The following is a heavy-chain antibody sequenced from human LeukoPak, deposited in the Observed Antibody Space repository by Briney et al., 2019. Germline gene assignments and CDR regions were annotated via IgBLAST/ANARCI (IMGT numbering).Heavy chain of an antibody. J-gene: IGHJ4*02. CDR2: ISSSGSTI. Sequence: GVSLRLYCAASGFTYIDYYMSWHPQAPGKGLVWVSYISSSGSTIYYADNLKGRFTISRDKAKNSLYMEMNSLRAEDTAVYYCAREGSITMVRGADYWGQGTLVTVSS. CDR1: GFTYIDYY. CDR3: AREGSITMVRGADY. V-gene: IGHV3-11*01. D-gene: IGHD3-10*01.